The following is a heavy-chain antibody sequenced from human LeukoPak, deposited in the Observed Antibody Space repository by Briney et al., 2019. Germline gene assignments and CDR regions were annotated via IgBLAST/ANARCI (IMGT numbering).Heavy chain of an antibody. Sequence: GGSLRLSCAASGFTVSSNYMSWVRQAPGKGLEWVSVIYSGGSTFYADSVKGRFTISRDNSKNSLYLQMNSLRAEDTAVYYCARGGSYLSAFDIWGQGTMVTVSS. CDR2: IYSGGST. J-gene: IGHJ3*02. D-gene: IGHD1-26*01. CDR3: ARGGSYLSAFDI. CDR1: GFTVSSNY. V-gene: IGHV3-53*01.